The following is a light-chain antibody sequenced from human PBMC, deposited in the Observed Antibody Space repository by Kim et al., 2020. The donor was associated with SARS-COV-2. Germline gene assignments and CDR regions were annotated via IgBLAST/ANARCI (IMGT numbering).Light chain of an antibody. J-gene: IGLJ3*02. V-gene: IGLV6-57*04. Sequence: NFMLTQPHSVSESPGKTVTISWTRSSGSIASNYVQWYQQRPGSAPTTVIYEDNQRPSGVPDRFSGSIDSSSNSASLTISGLKTEDEADYYCQSYDSSNYWVFGGGTQLTVL. CDR3: QSYDSSNYWV. CDR2: EDN. CDR1: SGSIASNY.